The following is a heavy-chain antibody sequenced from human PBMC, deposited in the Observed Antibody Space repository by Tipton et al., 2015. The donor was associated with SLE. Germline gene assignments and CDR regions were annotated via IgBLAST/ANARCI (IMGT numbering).Heavy chain of an antibody. CDR1: GGTFSSYA. CDR2: IIPIFGTT. CDR3: ARVGHSGSYWDY. V-gene: IGHV1-69*06. Sequence: QVQLVQSGAEVKKPGSSVKVSCKASGGTFSSYAISWVRQAPGQGLEWMGGIIPIFGTTNYAQKLQGRVTMTTDTSTSTAYMELRSLRSDDTAVYYCARVGHSGSYWDYWGQGTLVTVSS. D-gene: IGHD1-26*01. J-gene: IGHJ4*02.